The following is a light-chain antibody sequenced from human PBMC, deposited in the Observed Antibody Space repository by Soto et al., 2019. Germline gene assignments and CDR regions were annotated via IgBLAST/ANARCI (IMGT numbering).Light chain of an antibody. V-gene: IGKV3-20*01. Sequence: EIVLTQFPGTLALSPGERATLSCRASHSVSSSYLAWYQQKPGQATRLLIYGPSRRATGIPDRFSGSGSGTDFTRTITRLEPEQLAVYYCQKYGSSPPVVGQGTKE. J-gene: IGKJ1*01. CDR3: QKYGSSPPV. CDR2: GPS. CDR1: HSVSSSY.